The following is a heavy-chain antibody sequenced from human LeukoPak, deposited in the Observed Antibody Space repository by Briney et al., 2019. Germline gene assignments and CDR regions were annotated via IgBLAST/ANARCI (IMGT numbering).Heavy chain of an antibody. V-gene: IGHV4-39*01. Sequence: SETLSLTCTVSGGSINSSNYYWGWIRQPPGKGLEWIGSIYSSGSAYYNPSLKSRVTISVDTSKNQFSLRLSSVTAADTAVYYCQSRYLEWLLEYWGQGTLVTVSS. CDR1: GGSINSSNYY. D-gene: IGHD3-3*01. J-gene: IGHJ4*02. CDR2: IYSSGSA. CDR3: QSRYLEWLLEY.